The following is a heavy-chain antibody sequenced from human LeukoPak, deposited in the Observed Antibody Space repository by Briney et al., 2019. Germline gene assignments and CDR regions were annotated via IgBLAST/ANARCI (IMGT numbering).Heavy chain of an antibody. CDR3: ARGTQLRYFDWLRRSNWFDP. V-gene: IGHV1-2*02. CDR1: GYTFTGYY. Sequence: SVKVSCKASGYTFTGYYMHWVRQAPGQGLEWMGWINPNSGGTNYAQKFQGRVTMTRDTSISTAYMELSRLRSDDTAVYYCARGTQLRYFDWLRRSNWFDPWGQGTLVTVSS. D-gene: IGHD3-9*01. J-gene: IGHJ5*02. CDR2: INPNSGGT.